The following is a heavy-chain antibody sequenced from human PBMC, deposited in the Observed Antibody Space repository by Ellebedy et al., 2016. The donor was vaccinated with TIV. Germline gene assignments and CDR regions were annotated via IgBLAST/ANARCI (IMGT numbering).Heavy chain of an antibody. CDR1: GYTFTGYY. V-gene: IGHV1-2*02. CDR3: ARDYGRGRYYDSSGYYYMDV. D-gene: IGHD3-22*01. CDR2: INPNSGGT. J-gene: IGHJ6*03. Sequence: ASVKVSCXASGYTFTGYYMHWVRQAPGQGLEWMGWINPNSGGTNYAQKFQGRVTMTRDTSISTAYMELSRLRSDDTAVYYCARDYGRGRYYDSSGYYYMDVWGKGTTVTVSS.